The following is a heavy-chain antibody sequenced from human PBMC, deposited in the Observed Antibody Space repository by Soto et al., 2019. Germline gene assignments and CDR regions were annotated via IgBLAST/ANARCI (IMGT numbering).Heavy chain of an antibody. V-gene: IGHV1-69*01. CDR1: GGTFSSYA. J-gene: IGHJ6*02. CDR3: ARGHQLRYSSSPYYYYGMDV. Sequence: QVQLVQSGAEVKKPGSSVKVSCKASGGTFSSYAISWVRQAPGQGLEWMGGIIPIFGTANYAQKFQGRVTITADESTSTAYMELSSLRSEDTAVYYCARGHQLRYSSSPYYYYGMDVWGQGTTVTVSS. CDR2: IIPIFGTA. D-gene: IGHD6-6*01.